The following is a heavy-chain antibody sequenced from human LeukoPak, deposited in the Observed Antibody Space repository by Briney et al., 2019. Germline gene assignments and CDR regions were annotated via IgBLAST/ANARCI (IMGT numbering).Heavy chain of an antibody. CDR1: GGSFSSYY. CDR2: IHASGPT. Sequence: SETLSLTCTVSGGSFSSYYWSWIRQPPGEGLEWIAYIHASGPTNYNPSLKSRITISVDTSKNQFSLKLSSVTAADTAVYYCARHDAGIAARPFDNWGQGTLVTVSS. J-gene: IGHJ4*02. D-gene: IGHD6-6*01. CDR3: ARHDAGIAARPFDN. V-gene: IGHV4-4*09.